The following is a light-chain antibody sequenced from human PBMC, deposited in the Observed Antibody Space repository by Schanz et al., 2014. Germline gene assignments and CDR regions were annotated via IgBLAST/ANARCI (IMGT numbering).Light chain of an antibody. V-gene: IGKV1-6*01. CDR2: DAS. CDR3: QHDYNYPYT. J-gene: IGKJ2*01. CDR1: QAIGTE. Sequence: AVQMTQSPSSLSASVGDRVTITCRASQAIGTELGWYKQRPGKAPELLIFDASNLQSGVPSRFSGSGSAAEFTLTISSLQPEDFATYFCQHDYNYPYTFGQGTKVEIK.